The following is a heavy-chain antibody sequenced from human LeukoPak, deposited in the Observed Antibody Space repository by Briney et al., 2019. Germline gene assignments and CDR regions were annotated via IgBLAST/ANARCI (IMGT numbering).Heavy chain of an antibody. Sequence: SETLSLTCTVSGGSISSTSDYWAWIRQPPGKGLEWIGTIYYSGSTYHNPSLKSRVTISVDKSKNQFSLKLSSVTAADTAVYYWGGGAGDSCGWYDYWGQGTLVTVSS. CDR2: IYYSGST. D-gene: IGHD6-19*01. V-gene: IGHV4-39*07. J-gene: IGHJ4*02. CDR1: GGSISSTSDY. CDR3: GGGAGDSCGWYDY.